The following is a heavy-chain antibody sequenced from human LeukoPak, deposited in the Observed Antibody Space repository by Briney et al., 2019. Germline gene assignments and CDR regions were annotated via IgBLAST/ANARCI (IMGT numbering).Heavy chain of an antibody. CDR1: GFIFSDYY. J-gene: IGHJ4*02. D-gene: IGHD3-10*01. CDR3: ARDFLWGSGSR. CDR2: ISGSGSTT. Sequence: PGGSLRLSCAASGFIFSDYYMTWIRQAPGKGLEWLSHISGSGSTTYYADSVRGRFTISRDNAKNTLFLQMNSLRAEDTAVYYCARDFLWGSGSRWGQGTLVTVSS. V-gene: IGHV3-11*04.